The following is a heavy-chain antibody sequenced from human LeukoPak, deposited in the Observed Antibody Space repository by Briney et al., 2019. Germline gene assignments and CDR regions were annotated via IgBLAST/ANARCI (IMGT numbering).Heavy chain of an antibody. V-gene: IGHV3-23*01. J-gene: IGHJ3*02. Sequence: GGSLRLSCAASGFTFSNYAMSWVRQAPGKGLEWVSAISGSGGSTYYADSVKGRFTISRDNSKNTLYLQMNSLRAEDTAVYYCAKVRDLRYFDWLFDAFDIWGQGTMVTVSS. CDR2: ISGSGGST. CDR3: AKVRDLRYFDWLFDAFDI. CDR1: GFTFSNYA. D-gene: IGHD3-9*01.